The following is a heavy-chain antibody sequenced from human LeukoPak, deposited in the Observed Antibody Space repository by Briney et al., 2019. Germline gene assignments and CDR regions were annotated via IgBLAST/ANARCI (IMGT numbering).Heavy chain of an antibody. CDR3: AKDPMVPVLLWFGA. Sequence: GGSLRLSCAASGFTFSSYAMSWVRQAPGKGLEWVSAISGSGGSTYYADSVKGRITISRDNSKNTLYLQMNSLRAEDTAVYYCAKDPMVPVLLWFGAWGQGTLVTVSS. D-gene: IGHD3-10*01. J-gene: IGHJ4*02. CDR1: GFTFSSYA. CDR2: ISGSGGST. V-gene: IGHV3-23*01.